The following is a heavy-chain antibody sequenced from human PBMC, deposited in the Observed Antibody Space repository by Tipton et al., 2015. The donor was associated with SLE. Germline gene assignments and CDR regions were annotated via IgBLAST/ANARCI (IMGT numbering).Heavy chain of an antibody. CDR1: SDSISSYS. CDR3: ARGAAAADTGAFDI. J-gene: IGHJ3*02. D-gene: IGHD6-13*01. CDR2: MYASGST. Sequence: TLSLTCSVSSDSISSYSWNWIRQPAGKGLEWIGRMYASGSTNFNPSLESRVTMSLDMSKNQFSLNLRSVTAADTAVYYCARGAAAADTGAFDIWGQGTMVTVSS. V-gene: IGHV4-4*07.